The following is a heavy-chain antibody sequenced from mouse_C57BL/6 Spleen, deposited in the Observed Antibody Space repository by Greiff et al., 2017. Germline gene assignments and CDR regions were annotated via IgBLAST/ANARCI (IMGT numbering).Heavy chain of an antibody. V-gene: IGHV1-26*01. CDR3: ARRYDHDEGYAMDY. CDR2: INPNNGGT. D-gene: IGHD2-4*01. J-gene: IGHJ4*01. CDR1: GYTFTDYY. Sequence: EVQLQQSGPELVKPGASVKISCKASGYTFTDYYMNWVKQSHGKSLEWIGDINPNNGGTSYNQKFKGKATLTVDKSSSTAYMELRSLTSEDSAVYYCARRYDHDEGYAMDYWGQGTSVTVSS.